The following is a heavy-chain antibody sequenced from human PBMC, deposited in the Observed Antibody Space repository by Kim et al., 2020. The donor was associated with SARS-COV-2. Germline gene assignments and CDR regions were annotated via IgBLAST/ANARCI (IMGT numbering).Heavy chain of an antibody. CDR3: ARDEETYGGDY. J-gene: IGHJ4*02. Sequence: AGSLRLSCAASGFTFSSYSMNWVRQAPGKGLEWVSSISSSSSYIYYADSVKGRFTISRDNAKNSLYLQMNSLRAEDTAVYYCARDEETYGGDYWGQGTLVTVSS. D-gene: IGHD4-17*01. CDR1: GFTFSSYS. V-gene: IGHV3-21*01. CDR2: ISSSSSYI.